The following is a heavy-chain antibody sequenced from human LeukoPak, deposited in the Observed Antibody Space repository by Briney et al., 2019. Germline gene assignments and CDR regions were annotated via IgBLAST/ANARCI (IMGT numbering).Heavy chain of an antibody. D-gene: IGHD6-19*01. Sequence: SETLSLTCTVSGGSISSYYWNWIRQPPGKGLEWIGYIYYSGSTNYNPSLKSRVTISVDTSKNQFSLKLSSVTAADTAVYYCARQIRGWPIDYWGQGTLVTVSS. V-gene: IGHV4-59*08. CDR1: GGSISSYY. J-gene: IGHJ4*02. CDR2: IYYSGST. CDR3: ARQIRGWPIDY.